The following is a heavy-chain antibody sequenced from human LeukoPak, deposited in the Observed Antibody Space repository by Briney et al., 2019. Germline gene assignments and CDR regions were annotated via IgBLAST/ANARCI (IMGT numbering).Heavy chain of an antibody. CDR2: IYSGDNT. Sequence: PGGSLRLSWAVSGFNVSRYYMSWVRQAPRKGLELDSIIYSGDNTYYADSVKGRFTISRDNSKNTLFLQMNSLRAEDTAVYYCARDRGSGYDPGYFDYWGQGTLVTVSS. D-gene: IGHD5-12*01. CDR3: ARDRGSGYDPGYFDY. V-gene: IGHV3-66*01. CDR1: GFNVSRYY. J-gene: IGHJ4*02.